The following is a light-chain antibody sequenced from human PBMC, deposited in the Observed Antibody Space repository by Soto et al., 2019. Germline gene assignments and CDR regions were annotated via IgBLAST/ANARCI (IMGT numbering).Light chain of an antibody. CDR1: ALPRQY. V-gene: IGLV3-25*03. CDR2: KDD. CDR3: QSADSSGTYV. J-gene: IGLJ1*01. Sequence: SYELTQPPSVSVSPGQTARITCSGDALPRQYAYWYQQKPGQAPVLLIYKDDDRPSGIPERFSGSTSGTTVTLTISGVQAEDEADYYCQSADSSGTYVFGTGTKLTVL.